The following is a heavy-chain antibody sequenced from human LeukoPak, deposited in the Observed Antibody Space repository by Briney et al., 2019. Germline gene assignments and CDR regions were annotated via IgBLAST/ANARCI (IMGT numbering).Heavy chain of an antibody. V-gene: IGHV4-31*03. CDR1: GDSISRGYY. Sequence: SETLSLTCTVSGDSISRGYYWVWIRQPPGKGPEWIGYIHSSGNTYYNPSLQNRLIISRDTNEDPLPLTLTSVTAADTAVYFCASGYGSGWLDSWGQGTQVTVSS. CDR2: IHSSGNT. D-gene: IGHD5-18*01. CDR3: ASGYGSGWLDS. J-gene: IGHJ5*01.